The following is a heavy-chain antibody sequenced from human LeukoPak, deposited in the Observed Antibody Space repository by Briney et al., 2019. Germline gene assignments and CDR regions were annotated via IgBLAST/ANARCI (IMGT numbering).Heavy chain of an antibody. Sequence: SETLSLTCTVSGGSISSYYWSWIRQPPGKGLEWIGYIYYSGSTNYNPSLKSRVTISVDTSKNQFSLKLSSVTAADTAVYYCARELRYFDWLLSAFDIWGQGTMVTVSS. D-gene: IGHD3-9*01. CDR2: IYYSGST. CDR1: GGSISSYY. V-gene: IGHV4-59*01. CDR3: ARELRYFDWLLSAFDI. J-gene: IGHJ3*02.